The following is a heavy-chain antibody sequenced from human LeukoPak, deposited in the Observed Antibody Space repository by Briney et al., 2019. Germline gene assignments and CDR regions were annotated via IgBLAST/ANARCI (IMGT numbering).Heavy chain of an antibody. V-gene: IGHV4-34*01. CDR3: ARRGANCSSTSCYGVDY. J-gene: IGHJ4*02. CDR2: INHSGST. D-gene: IGHD2-2*01. CDR1: GGSFSGYY. Sequence: PSETLSLTCAVYGGSFSGYYWSWIRQPPGKGLEWIGEINHSGSTNYNPSLKSRVTISVDTSKNQFSLKLSSVTAADTAVYYCARRGANCSSTSCYGVDYWGQGTLVTVSS.